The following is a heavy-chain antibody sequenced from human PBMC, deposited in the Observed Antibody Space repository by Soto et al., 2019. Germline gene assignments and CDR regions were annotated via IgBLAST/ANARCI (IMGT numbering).Heavy chain of an antibody. Sequence: QVQLVQSGAEVKKPGSSVKVSCKASGGTFSSYAISWVRQAPGQGLEWMGGIIPIFGTANYAQKFQGRVTVTGDDSTSTAYMELSSLSSEDTAVYYCARDCTPYYYDSSGYYCRRWFGPWGQGTLVTVSS. V-gene: IGHV1-69*12. CDR1: GGTFSSYA. CDR3: ARDCTPYYYDSSGYYCRRWFGP. J-gene: IGHJ5*02. CDR2: IIPIFGTA. D-gene: IGHD3-22*01.